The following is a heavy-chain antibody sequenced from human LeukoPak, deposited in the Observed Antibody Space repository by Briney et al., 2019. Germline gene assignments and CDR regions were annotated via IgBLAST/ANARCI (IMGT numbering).Heavy chain of an antibody. CDR1: GFTFSSYA. CDR3: ARDYRSTSLYYYYMDV. V-gene: IGHV3-23*01. D-gene: IGHD2-2*01. Sequence: GGSLRLSCAASGFTFSSYAMSWVRQAPGKGLEWVSAISGSGGSTYYADSVKGRFTISRDNSKNTLSLQMNSLRAEDTAVYYCARDYRSTSLYYYYMDVWGKGTTVTVSS. J-gene: IGHJ6*03. CDR2: ISGSGGST.